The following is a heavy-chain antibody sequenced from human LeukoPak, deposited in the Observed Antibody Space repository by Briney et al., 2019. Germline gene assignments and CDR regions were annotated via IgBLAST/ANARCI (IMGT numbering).Heavy chain of an antibody. V-gene: IGHV7-4-1*02. CDR1: GYTFTSYA. Sequence: EASVKVSCKASGYTFTSYAMNWVRQAPGQGLEWMGWINTNTGNPTYAQGFTGRFVFSLDTSVSTAYLQISSLKAEDTAVYYCARADCSSTSCKFHFDYWGQGTLVTVSS. D-gene: IGHD2-2*01. CDR2: INTNTGNP. CDR3: ARADCSSTSCKFHFDY. J-gene: IGHJ4*02.